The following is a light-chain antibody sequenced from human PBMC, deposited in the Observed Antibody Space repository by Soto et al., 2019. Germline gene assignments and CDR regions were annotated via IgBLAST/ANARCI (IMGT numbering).Light chain of an antibody. V-gene: IGKV1-9*01. J-gene: IGKJ5*01. CDR2: PAS. CDR3: QQVDDYPIT. CDR1: QGINSY. Sequence: DIQLTQSPSFLSASVGDRVTITCRASQGINSYLAWYQQKPGKAPKLLIYPASTLHSGVPSRFSGSASGTEFTLTITSLQPEDFATYHCQQVDDYPITFGQGTRPEIK.